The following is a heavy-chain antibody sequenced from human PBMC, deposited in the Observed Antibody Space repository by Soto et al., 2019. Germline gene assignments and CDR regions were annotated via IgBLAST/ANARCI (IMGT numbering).Heavy chain of an antibody. CDR3: ARITIFGVVKNYYYYMDV. J-gene: IGHJ6*03. CDR2: IYYSGST. Sequence: SETLSLTCTVSGGSISSYYWSWIRQPPGKGLEWIGYIYYSGSTNYNPSLKSRVTISVDTSKNQFSLKLSSVTAADTAVYYCARITIFGVVKNYYYYMDVGGKGTRVTVSS. CDR1: GGSISSYY. D-gene: IGHD3-3*01. V-gene: IGHV4-59*01.